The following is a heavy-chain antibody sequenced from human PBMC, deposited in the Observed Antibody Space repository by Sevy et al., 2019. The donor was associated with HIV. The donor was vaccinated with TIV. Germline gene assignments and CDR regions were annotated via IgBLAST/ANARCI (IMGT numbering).Heavy chain of an antibody. V-gene: IGHV3-21*01. CDR1: GFTFSSYN. CDR3: ARDFGPGIAAAPDL. D-gene: IGHD6-13*01. J-gene: IGHJ2*01. CDR2: ISSSSTYI. Sequence: GGSLRLSCAASGFTFSSYNMHWVRQAPGKGLEWVSSISSSSTYIYYADSVQGRFTISRDNAKNSLFLQMNSLRAEDTAVYHCARDFGPGIAAAPDLWGRGTLVTVSS.